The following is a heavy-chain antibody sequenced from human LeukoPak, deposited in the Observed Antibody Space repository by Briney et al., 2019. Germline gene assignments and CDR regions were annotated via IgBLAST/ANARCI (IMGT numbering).Heavy chain of an antibody. J-gene: IGHJ5*02. CDR1: GYTFIRYY. D-gene: IGHD2-2*01. V-gene: IGHV1-69*13. Sequence: GASVKVSCKASGYTFIRYYIHWVRQAPGQGLEWMGGIIPIFGTANYAQKFQGRVTITADESTGTAYMELSSLRSEDTAVYYCARVTLQYCSSTSCQGWFDPWGQGTLVTVSS. CDR2: IIPIFGTA. CDR3: ARVTLQYCSSTSCQGWFDP.